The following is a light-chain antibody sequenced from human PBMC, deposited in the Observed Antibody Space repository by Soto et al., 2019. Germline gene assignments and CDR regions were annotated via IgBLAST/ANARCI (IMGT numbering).Light chain of an antibody. J-gene: IGKJ4*01. CDR3: QQYNSYSLT. CDR1: QSISSW. CDR2: DAS. Sequence: IQLTQSPSSLSASVGDRVTITCRASQSISSWLAWYHQKPGKAPKLLIYDASSLESGVPSRFSGSGSGTEFTLTISSLQPDDFATYYCQQYNSYSLTFGGGTKV. V-gene: IGKV1-5*01.